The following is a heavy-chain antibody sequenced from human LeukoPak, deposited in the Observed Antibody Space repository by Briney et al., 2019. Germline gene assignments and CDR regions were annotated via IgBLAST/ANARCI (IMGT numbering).Heavy chain of an antibody. CDR1: GGTFSSYA. D-gene: IGHD6-19*01. J-gene: IGHJ5*02. CDR2: IIPIFGTA. V-gene: IGHV1-69*06. Sequence: GASVKVSCKASGGTFSSYAISWVRQAPGQGLEWMGGIIPIFGTANYAQKFQGRVTITADKSTGTAYMELSSLRSEDTAVYYCARVMYSSGWYQGGFDPWGQGTLVTVSS. CDR3: ARVMYSSGWYQGGFDP.